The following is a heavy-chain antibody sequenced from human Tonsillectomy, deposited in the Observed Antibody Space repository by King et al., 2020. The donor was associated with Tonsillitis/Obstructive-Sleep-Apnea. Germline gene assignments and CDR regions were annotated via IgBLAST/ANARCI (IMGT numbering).Heavy chain of an antibody. V-gene: IGHV3-30*04. CDR2: ISYDGSNK. CDR1: GFTFSSYA. J-gene: IGHJ6*02. D-gene: IGHD3-3*01. Sequence: VQLVESGGGVVQPGRSLRLSCAASGFTFSSYAMHWVRQAPGKGLEWVAVISYDGSNKYYADSVKGRFTISRDNSKNTLYLQMNSLRSEDTAVYYCARVISXYYDFWSGYYTDFYYYGMDVWGQGXTVTVSS. CDR3: ARVISXYYDFWSGYYTDFYYYGMDV.